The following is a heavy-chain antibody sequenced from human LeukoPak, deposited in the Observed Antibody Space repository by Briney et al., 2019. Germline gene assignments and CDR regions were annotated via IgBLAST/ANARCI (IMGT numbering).Heavy chain of an antibody. CDR2: INSDATST. D-gene: IGHD1-26*01. CDR1: GFTYSNYW. V-gene: IGHV3-74*01. J-gene: IGHJ4*02. Sequence: GGSLRLSCAASGFTYSNYWMHWVRQTPGKGLVWVSRINSDATSTSYADSVKGRFTTSRDRAKNTLYLQMNGLRADDTAVYYCATSLYSGTKLDYWGQGTLVTVSS. CDR3: ATSLYSGTKLDY.